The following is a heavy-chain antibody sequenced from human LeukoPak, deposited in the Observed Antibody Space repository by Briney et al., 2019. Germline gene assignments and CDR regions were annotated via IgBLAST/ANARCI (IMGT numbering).Heavy chain of an antibody. Sequence: PSQTLSLTCAVAGRSTGGHSSRWIRHPPGKGMGWLGYISYSGSTNYTPSLKSRVTISVDTSKNQFPLKLSSVTAADTAVYYCARDAGTSSHFDYWGQGTLVTVSS. CDR3: ARDAGTSSHFDY. D-gene: IGHD2-2*01. CDR1: GRSTGGHS. J-gene: IGHJ4*02. V-gene: IGHV4-59*11. CDR2: ISYSGST.